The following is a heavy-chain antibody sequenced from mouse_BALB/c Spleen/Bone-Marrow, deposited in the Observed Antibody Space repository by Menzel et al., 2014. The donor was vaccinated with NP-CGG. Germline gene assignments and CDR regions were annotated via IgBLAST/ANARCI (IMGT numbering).Heavy chain of an antibody. J-gene: IGHJ1*01. V-gene: IGHV2-9*02. CDR3: ARDRRDYGKAWYFDV. D-gene: IGHD2-1*01. CDR1: GFSLTSYG. Sequence: VKLQESGPGLVAPSQSLSITCTVSGFSLTSYGVHWVRQPPGKGLEWLGIIWAGGSTNYKSALMSRLGISKDNSKSQVFLKMNSLQTDDTAMYYCARDRRDYGKAWYFDVWGAGTTVTVSS. CDR2: IWAGGST.